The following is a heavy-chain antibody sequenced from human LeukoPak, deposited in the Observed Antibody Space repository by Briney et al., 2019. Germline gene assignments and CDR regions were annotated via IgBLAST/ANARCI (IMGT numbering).Heavy chain of an antibody. J-gene: IGHJ4*02. CDR2: IIPTFGTP. CDR1: GGTFSSHT. Sequence: GASVKVSCKASGGTFSSHTVTWVRQAPGQGLRWMGGIIPTFGTPNYAQEFQGRLSIATDESTNTAYMELTALTSEDTAVYFCGAAYCNPGSCLYYFDYWGQGTLVTVSS. D-gene: IGHD2-15*01. CDR3: GAAYCNPGSCLYYFDY. V-gene: IGHV1-69*05.